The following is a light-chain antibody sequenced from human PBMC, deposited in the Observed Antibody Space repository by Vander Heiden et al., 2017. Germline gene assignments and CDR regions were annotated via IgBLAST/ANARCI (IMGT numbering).Light chain of an antibody. V-gene: IGKV4-1*01. J-gene: IGKJ5*01. CDR3: QQHYSTPIT. Sequence: DIVMTQSPDSLAVSLGERATINCRSTQSVLYSSNNKNHLAWYQQKPGQPPKLLIYWASTRESGVPDRFSGSGSGTDFTLTITSLQAEDVAVYHCQQHYSTPITFGQGTRLEIK. CDR2: WAS. CDR1: QSVLYSSNNKNH.